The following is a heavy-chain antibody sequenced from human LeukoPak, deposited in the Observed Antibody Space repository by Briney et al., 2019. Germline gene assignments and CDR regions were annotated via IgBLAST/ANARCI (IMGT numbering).Heavy chain of an antibody. CDR2: IWYDGSKK. V-gene: IGHV3-33*01. CDR1: GFTFNSYG. D-gene: IGHD2-15*01. J-gene: IGHJ3*02. CDR3: AREGCSGTSCYGVDAFDI. Sequence: GGSLRLSCAASGFTFNSYGMHWGREAPGNGLEWEAVIWYDGSKKFYADSGKGRFTISRDKSKNTLYLQMNSLRVEDTAVYYCAREGCSGTSCYGVDAFDIWGQGTKVTVSS.